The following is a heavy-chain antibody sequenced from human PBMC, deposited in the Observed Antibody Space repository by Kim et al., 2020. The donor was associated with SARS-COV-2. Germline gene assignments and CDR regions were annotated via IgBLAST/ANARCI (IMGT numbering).Heavy chain of an antibody. Sequence: GGSLRLSCEASGFPLSSYNIHWVRQAPGEGLQWVSYTTSSTTYYADSVKGRFTISRDIAKNSLFLQMNSLRDEDTAVYYCVTAFSLSSGGNWGQGTLVTVSS. CDR2: TTSSTT. J-gene: IGHJ4*02. CDR1: GFPLSSYN. CDR3: VTAFSLSSGGN. V-gene: IGHV3-48*02. D-gene: IGHD3-16*02.